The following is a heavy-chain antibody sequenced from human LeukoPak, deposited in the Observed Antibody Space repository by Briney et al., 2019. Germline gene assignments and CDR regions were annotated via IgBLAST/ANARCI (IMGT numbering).Heavy chain of an antibody. D-gene: IGHD6-13*01. CDR3: ARVGSSSWYPDYYYMDV. CDR1: GYTFTSYY. V-gene: IGHV1-46*01. CDR2: INPSGGST. J-gene: IGHJ6*03. Sequence: ASVKVSCKASGYTFTSYYMHWVRQAPGQGLEWMGIINPSGGSTSYAQKFQGRVTMTRDTSTSTVYMELSSLRSEDTAVYYCARVGSSSWYPDYYYMDVWGKGTTVTVSS.